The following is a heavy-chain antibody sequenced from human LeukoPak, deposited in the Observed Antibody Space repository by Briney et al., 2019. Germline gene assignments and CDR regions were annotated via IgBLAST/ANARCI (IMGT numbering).Heavy chain of an antibody. V-gene: IGHV4-34*01. CDR3: ARGSITMVRGVIVGTNWFDP. CDR2: INHSGNT. Sequence: SETLSLTCAVYGGSFSGYYWSWIRQPPGKGLEWIGEINHSGNTNYNPSLKSRVTISVDTSKNQFSLKLSSVTAADTAVYYCARGSITMVRGVIVGTNWFDPWGQGTLVTVSS. CDR1: GGSFSGYY. J-gene: IGHJ5*02. D-gene: IGHD3-10*01.